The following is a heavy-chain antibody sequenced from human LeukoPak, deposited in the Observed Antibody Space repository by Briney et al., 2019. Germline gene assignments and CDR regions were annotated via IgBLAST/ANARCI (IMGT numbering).Heavy chain of an antibody. Sequence: SGGSLRLSCAASGFTFSSYWMSWVRQAPGKGLEWVANIKQDGSEKYYVDSVKGRFTISRDNVKSSLYLQMNSLRAEDTAVYYCARGGYSYGPDAFDIWGQGTMVTVSS. CDR1: GFTFSSYW. V-gene: IGHV3-7*03. CDR2: IKQDGSEK. D-gene: IGHD5-18*01. CDR3: ARGGYSYGPDAFDI. J-gene: IGHJ3*02.